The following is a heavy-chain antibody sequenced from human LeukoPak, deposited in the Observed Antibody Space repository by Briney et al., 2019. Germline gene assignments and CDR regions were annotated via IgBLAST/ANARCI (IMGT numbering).Heavy chain of an antibody. V-gene: IGHV4-34*01. CDR2: INHSGST. D-gene: IGHD2-15*01. CDR3: ARGMVVVAADYYYYYYGMDV. Sequence: PSETLSLTCAVYGGSFSGYYWSWIRQPPGKGLEWIGEINHSGSTNYNPSLKSRATISVDTSKNQFSLKLSSVTAADTAVYYCARGMVVVAADYYYYYYGMDVWGQGTTVTVSS. CDR1: GGSFSGYY. J-gene: IGHJ6*02.